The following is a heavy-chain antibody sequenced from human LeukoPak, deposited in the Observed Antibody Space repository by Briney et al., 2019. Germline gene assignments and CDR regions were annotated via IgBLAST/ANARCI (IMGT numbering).Heavy chain of an antibody. CDR2: IYYSGST. CDR3: ARAGYCSSTSCYFVGLFDY. J-gene: IGHJ4*02. D-gene: IGHD2-2*01. CDR1: GGSISSSSYY. Sequence: SETLSLTCTVSGGSISSSSYYWSWIRQPPGKGLEWIGYIYYSGSTNHNPSLKSRVTISVDTSKNQFSLKLSSVTAADTAVYYCARAGYCSSTSCYFVGLFDYWGQGTLVTVSS. V-gene: IGHV4-61*01.